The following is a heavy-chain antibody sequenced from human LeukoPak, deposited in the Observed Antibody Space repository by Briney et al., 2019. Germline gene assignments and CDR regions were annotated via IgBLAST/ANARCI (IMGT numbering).Heavy chain of an antibody. V-gene: IGHV3-74*01. CDR1: GFTFSRYW. CDR2: INSGASLT. J-gene: IGHJ3*02. CDR3: AREEPAPSVRGDAFDI. Sequence: GGSLRLSCAASGFTFSRYWMHWVRQVPGQGLVWVSRINSGASLTHYADSVKGRFIISRDNAKNTLYLQMNSLRVEDTAVFFCAREEPAPSVRGDAFDIWGQGTMVAVSS. D-gene: IGHD3-10*02.